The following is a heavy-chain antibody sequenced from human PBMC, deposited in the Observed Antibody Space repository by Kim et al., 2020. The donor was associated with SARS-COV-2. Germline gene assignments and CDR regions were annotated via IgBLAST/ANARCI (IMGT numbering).Heavy chain of an antibody. V-gene: IGHV3-21*01. Sequence: GGSLRLSCAASGFTFSSYSMNWVRQAPGKGLEWVSSISSSSSYIYYADSVKGRFTISRDNAKNSLYLQMNSLRAEDTAVYYCARDSETGSSWPYWGQGTLVTVSS. CDR3: ARDSETGSSWPY. CDR2: ISSSSSYI. J-gene: IGHJ4*02. D-gene: IGHD6-13*01. CDR1: GFTFSSYS.